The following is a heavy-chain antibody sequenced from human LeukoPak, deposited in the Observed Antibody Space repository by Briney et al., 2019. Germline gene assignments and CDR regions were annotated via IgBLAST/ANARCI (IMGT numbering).Heavy chain of an antibody. CDR2: ISSSSYI. V-gene: IGHV3-21*01. CDR3: ARDSKQWLTQGYYFDY. J-gene: IGHJ4*02. D-gene: IGHD6-19*01. CDR1: GFTFSSYS. Sequence: GGSLRLSCAASGFTFSSYSMNWVRQAPGKGLEWVSSISSSSYIYYADSVKGRFTISRDNAKNSLYLQMNSLRAEDTAVYYCARDSKQWLTQGYYFDYWGQGTLVTVSS.